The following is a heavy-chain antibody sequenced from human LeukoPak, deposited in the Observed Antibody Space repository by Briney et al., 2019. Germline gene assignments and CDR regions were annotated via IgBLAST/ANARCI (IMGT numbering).Heavy chain of an antibody. D-gene: IGHD3-10*01. J-gene: IGHJ4*02. CDR2: INHSGST. CDR1: GGSISSYY. V-gene: IGHV4-34*01. CDR3: ASVLLWFGELSFFDY. Sequence: SETLSLTCTVSGGSISSYYWSWIRQPPGKGLEWIGEINHSGSTNYNPSLKSRVTISVDTSKNQFSLKLSSVTAADTAVYYCASVLLWFGELSFFDYWGQGTLVTVSS.